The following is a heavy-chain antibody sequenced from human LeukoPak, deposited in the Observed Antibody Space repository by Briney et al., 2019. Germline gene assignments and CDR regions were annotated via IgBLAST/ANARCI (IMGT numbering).Heavy chain of an antibody. D-gene: IGHD5-18*01. J-gene: IGHJ6*02. CDR3: ARGYSYGSDYYYGMDV. CDR1: GYTFTGYY. Sequence: ASVKVSCKASGYTFTGYYMHWVRQAPGQGLEWMGWINPNSGGTNSAQKFQGRVTMTRDTSISTAYMELSRLRSDDTAVYYCARGYSYGSDYYYGMDVWGQGTTVTVSS. CDR2: INPNSGGT. V-gene: IGHV1-2*02.